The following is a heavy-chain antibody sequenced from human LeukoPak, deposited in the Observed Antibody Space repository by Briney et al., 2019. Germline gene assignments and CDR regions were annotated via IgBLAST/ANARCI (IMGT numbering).Heavy chain of an antibody. CDR1: GGSISTYY. D-gene: IGHD3-10*01. Sequence: PSETLSRTCTVSGGSISTYYWSWIRQPPGKGTEWIGYIYYTGSTGYNPSLKTRVTISVDTSKNQFSLRLSSATSADTAVYYCARNGSPYYYYMDVWGKGTTVTVSS. V-gene: IGHV4-59*01. CDR2: IYYTGST. CDR3: ARNGSPYYYYMDV. J-gene: IGHJ6*03.